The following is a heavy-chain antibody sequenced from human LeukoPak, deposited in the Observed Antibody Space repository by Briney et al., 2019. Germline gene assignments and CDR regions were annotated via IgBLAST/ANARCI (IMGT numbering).Heavy chain of an antibody. CDR3: AKDGDSTMVRGLSPLDY. CDR1: RFTFDDYA. V-gene: IGHV3-9*01. D-gene: IGHD3-10*01. Sequence: PGGSLRLSCAASRFTFDDYAMHWVRQAPGKGLEWVSGISWNSGSIGYADSVKGRFTISRDNAKNSLYLQMNSLRAEDTALYYCAKDGDSTMVRGLSPLDYWGQGTLVTVSS. J-gene: IGHJ4*02. CDR2: ISWNSGSI.